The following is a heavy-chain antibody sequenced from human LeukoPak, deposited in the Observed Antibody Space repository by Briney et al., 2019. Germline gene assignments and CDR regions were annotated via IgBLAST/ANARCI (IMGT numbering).Heavy chain of an antibody. D-gene: IGHD3-22*01. V-gene: IGHV4-30-4*08. Sequence: SETLSLTCTVSGGSISSGDYYWSWIRQPPGKGMEWIGYIYYSGSTYYNPSLKSRVTISVDTSKNQFSLKLSSVTAADTAVYYCARDNYYDSRVPFYYWGQGTLVTVSS. CDR3: ARDNYYDSRVPFYY. CDR1: GGSISSGDYY. CDR2: IYYSGST. J-gene: IGHJ4*02.